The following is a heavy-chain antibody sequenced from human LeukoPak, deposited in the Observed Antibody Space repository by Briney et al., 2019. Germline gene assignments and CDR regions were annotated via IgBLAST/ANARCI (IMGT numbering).Heavy chain of an antibody. Sequence: HPGGSLRLSCAASGFSFSTSNMNWVRQAPGKGLEWVSYISSSGSTIYYADSVKGRFTISRGNAKNSLYLQMNSLRAEDTAVYYCARLPSKWELLPLGYWGQGTLVTVSS. CDR2: ISSSGSTI. J-gene: IGHJ4*02. D-gene: IGHD1-26*01. CDR1: GFSFSTSN. V-gene: IGHV3-48*04. CDR3: ARLPSKWELLPLGY.